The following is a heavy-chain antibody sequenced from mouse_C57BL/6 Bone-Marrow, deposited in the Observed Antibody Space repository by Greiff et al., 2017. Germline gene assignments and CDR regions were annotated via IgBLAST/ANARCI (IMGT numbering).Heavy chain of an antibody. CDR1: GFNIKDDY. CDR2: IDPENGDT. CDR3: TRYEGYYEGWFDY. J-gene: IGHJ3*01. V-gene: IGHV14-4*01. D-gene: IGHD2-3*01. Sequence: EVQLQQSGAELVRPGASVKLSCTASGFNIKDDYMHWVKQRPEQGLEWIGWIDPENGDTEYASKIPGKATITADPSSNTAYLQLSSLTSEDTAVYYCTRYEGYYEGWFDYWGQGTLVTVSA.